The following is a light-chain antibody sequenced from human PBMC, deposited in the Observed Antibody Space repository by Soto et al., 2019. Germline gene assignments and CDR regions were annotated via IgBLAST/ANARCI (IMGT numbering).Light chain of an antibody. Sequence: QSALTQPPSASGSPGQSVTISCTGTSSDVGGYNSVSWYQQHPGKAPKLIIYEVSKRPSGVPDRFSGSKSGNTASLTVSAFQAEDEADYYCSSYAGSNNVVFGGGTKVTVL. V-gene: IGLV2-8*01. CDR1: SSDVGGYNS. CDR3: SSYAGSNNVV. CDR2: EVS. J-gene: IGLJ2*01.